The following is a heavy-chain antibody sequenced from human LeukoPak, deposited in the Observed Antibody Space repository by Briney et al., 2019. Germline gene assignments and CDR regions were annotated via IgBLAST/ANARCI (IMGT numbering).Heavy chain of an antibody. Sequence: PGGSLRLSCAASGFTFSSYSMNWVRQAPGKGLEWVSYISSSSSTIYYADSVKGRFTISRDNAKNSLYLQMNSLRAEDTAVYYCAYSSGWFTKHFDYWGQGTPVTVSS. CDR3: AYSSGWFTKHFDY. CDR1: GFTFSSYS. V-gene: IGHV3-48*01. CDR2: ISSSSSTI. D-gene: IGHD6-19*01. J-gene: IGHJ4*02.